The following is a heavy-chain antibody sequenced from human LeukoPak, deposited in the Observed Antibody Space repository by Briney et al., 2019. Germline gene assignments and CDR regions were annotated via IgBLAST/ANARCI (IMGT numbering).Heavy chain of an antibody. CDR2: FDPEDGET. D-gene: IGHD5-24*01. V-gene: IGHV1-24*01. CDR3: ATDIEKYRGNDY. J-gene: IGHJ4*02. Sequence: ASVKVSCKVSGYTLTELSMHWVRQAPGKGLEWMGGFDPEDGETIYAQKFQGRVTMTEDTSTDTAYMELSSLRSGDTAVYYCATDIEKYRGNDYWGQGTLVTVSS. CDR1: GYTLTELS.